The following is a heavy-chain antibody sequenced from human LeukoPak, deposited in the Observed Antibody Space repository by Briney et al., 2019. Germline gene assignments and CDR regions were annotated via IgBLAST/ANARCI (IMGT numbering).Heavy chain of an antibody. CDR2: INSDGSST. J-gene: IGHJ4*02. CDR1: GFTFSSYW. CDR3: AREKYSSSGSGGRYYFDY. V-gene: IGHV3-74*01. Sequence: GGSLRLSCAASGFTFSSYWMHWVRQAPGKGLVWVSRINSDGSSTSYADSVKGRFTISRDNAKNTLYLQMNSLRAEDTAVYYCAREKYSSSGSGGRYYFDYWGQGTLVTVSS. D-gene: IGHD6-6*01.